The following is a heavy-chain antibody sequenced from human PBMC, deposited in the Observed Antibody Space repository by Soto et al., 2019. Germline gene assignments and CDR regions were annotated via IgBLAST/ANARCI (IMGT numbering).Heavy chain of an antibody. D-gene: IGHD2-2*01. CDR1: GFTFSSYW. J-gene: IGHJ5*02. Sequence: PVGSLRLSCAASGFTFSSYWMHWVRQAPGKGLVWVSRINSDGSSTSYADSVKGRFTISRDNAKNTLYLQMNSLRAEDTAVYYCARETGGYCSSTSCFFGQSWFDPWGQGTLVTVSS. CDR3: ARETGGYCSSTSCFFGQSWFDP. V-gene: IGHV3-74*01. CDR2: INSDGSST.